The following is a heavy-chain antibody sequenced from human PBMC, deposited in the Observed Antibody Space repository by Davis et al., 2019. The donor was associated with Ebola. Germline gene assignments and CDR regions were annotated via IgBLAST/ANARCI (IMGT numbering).Heavy chain of an antibody. CDR2: MNPNSGNT. CDR1: GYTFTSYD. V-gene: IGHV1-8*01. Sequence: ASVKVSCKASGYTFTSYDINWVRQATGQGLEWMGWMNPNSGNTGYAQKFQGRVTMTRNTSISTAYMELSSLRSEDTAVYYCARGGGDYVKDYYYYGMDVWDKGTTVTVSS. D-gene: IGHD4-17*01. J-gene: IGHJ6*04. CDR3: ARGGGDYVKDYYYYGMDV.